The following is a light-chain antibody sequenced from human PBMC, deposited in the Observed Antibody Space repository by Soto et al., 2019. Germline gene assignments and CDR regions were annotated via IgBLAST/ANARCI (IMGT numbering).Light chain of an antibody. CDR2: DAS. CDR1: QSISSW. J-gene: IGKJ5*01. V-gene: IGKV1-5*01. Sequence: DIHMTQSPSTLSASLRYGVTITCLASQSISSWLAWYEQKPGKAPKLLIYDASSLESGVPSRFSGSGSGTEFTLTISSLQPDDFATYYCQQYNSYSLTFGQGTRLEIK. CDR3: QQYNSYSLT.